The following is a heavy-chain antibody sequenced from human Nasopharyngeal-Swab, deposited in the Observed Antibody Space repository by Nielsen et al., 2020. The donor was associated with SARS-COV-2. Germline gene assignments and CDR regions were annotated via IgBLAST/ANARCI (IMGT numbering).Heavy chain of an antibody. CDR3: ARVVGGNDYYYMDV. J-gene: IGHJ6*03. Sequence: SVKVSCKASGYTFTGYYMHWVRQAPGQGLAWMGWINPYSGGTNYAQKFQGWVTMTRDTSISTAYMELSRLRSDDTAVYYCARVVGGNDYYYMDVWGKGTTVTVSS. D-gene: IGHD1-14*01. V-gene: IGHV1-2*04. CDR2: INPYSGGT. CDR1: GYTFTGYY.